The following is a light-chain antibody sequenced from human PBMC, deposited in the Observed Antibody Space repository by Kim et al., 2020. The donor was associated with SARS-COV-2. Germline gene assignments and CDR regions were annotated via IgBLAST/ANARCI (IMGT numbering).Light chain of an antibody. J-gene: IGLJ3*02. Sequence: QSALTQPPSASGSPGQSVTISWYQQHPGKAPKLMIYEVSKRPSGVPDRFSGSKSGNTASLTVSGLQAEDEADYYCSSYAGSNNFWVFGGGTQLTVL. V-gene: IGLV2-8*01. CDR3: SSYAGSNNFWV. CDR2: EVS.